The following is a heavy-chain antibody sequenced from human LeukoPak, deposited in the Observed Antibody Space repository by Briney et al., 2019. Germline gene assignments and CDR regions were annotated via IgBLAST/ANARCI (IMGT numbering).Heavy chain of an antibody. V-gene: IGHV3-53*01. D-gene: IGHD3-16*02. J-gene: IGHJ4*02. CDR3: ARAPSIRVITNFDY. CDR2: IYSGGST. CDR1: GFTVSSNY. Sequence: GGSLRLSCAASGFTVSSNYMSWVRQAPGKGLEWVSVIYSGGSTYYADSVKGRFTISRDNSKNTLYLQMNSLRAEDTAVYYCARAPSIRVITNFDYWGQGTLVTVSS.